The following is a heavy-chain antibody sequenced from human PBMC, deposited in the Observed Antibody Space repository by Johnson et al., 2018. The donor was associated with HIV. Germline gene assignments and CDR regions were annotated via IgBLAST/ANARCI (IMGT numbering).Heavy chain of an antibody. CDR3: AREYSSLSQGAFDI. Sequence: HVQLVESGGGVVQPGRSLRLSCAASGFTFSSYAMHWVRQAPGKGLEWVAVISYDGSNKYYADSVKGRFTISRDNSKNTLYLQMNSLRAEDTAVYYCAREYSSLSQGAFDIWGQGTMVTVSS. J-gene: IGHJ3*02. V-gene: IGHV3-30*04. D-gene: IGHD6-6*01. CDR2: ISYDGSNK. CDR1: GFTFSSYA.